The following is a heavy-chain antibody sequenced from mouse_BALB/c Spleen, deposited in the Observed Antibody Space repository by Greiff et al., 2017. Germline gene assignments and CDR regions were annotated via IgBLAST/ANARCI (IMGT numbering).Heavy chain of an antibody. V-gene: IGHV14-1*02. J-gene: IGHJ3*01. D-gene: IGHD2-14*01. CDR1: GFNIKDYY. CDR2: IDPENGNT. CDR3: TVYYRYDGFAY. Sequence: VQLQQSGAELVRPGALVKLSCKASGFNIKDYYMHWVKQRPEQGLEWIGWIDPENGNTIYDPKFQGKASITADTSSNTAYLQLSSLTSEDTAVYYCTVYYRYDGFAYWGQGTLVTVSA.